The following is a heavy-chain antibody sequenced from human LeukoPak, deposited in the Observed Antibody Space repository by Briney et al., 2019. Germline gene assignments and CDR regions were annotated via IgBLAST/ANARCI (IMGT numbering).Heavy chain of an antibody. J-gene: IGHJ4*02. CDR3: ARETSSSTWGFDY. CDR2: TFYRSKWYN. D-gene: IGHD6-6*01. V-gene: IGHV6-1*01. Sequence: SQTLSLTCAISGDSVSSNSAAWNWIRQSPSRGLEWLGRTFYRSKWYNDYEVSVKSRITINPDTSKNHFSLQLSSVTPEGTAMYYCARETSSSTWGFDYWGQGTLVTVSS. CDR1: GDSVSSNSAA.